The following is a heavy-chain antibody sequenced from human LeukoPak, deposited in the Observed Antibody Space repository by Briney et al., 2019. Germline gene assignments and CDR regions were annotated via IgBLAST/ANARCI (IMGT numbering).Heavy chain of an antibody. V-gene: IGHV4-59*11. J-gene: IGHJ4*02. Sequence: SETLSLTCTVSGGSISSHYWSWIRQPPGKGLEWIGYIYYSGSTNYNPSLKSRVTISVDTSKNQFSLKLSSVTAADTAVYYCARMVSGWKNIYFDYWGQGTLVTVSS. CDR3: ARMVSGWKNIYFDY. CDR1: GGSISSHY. CDR2: IYYSGST. D-gene: IGHD6-19*01.